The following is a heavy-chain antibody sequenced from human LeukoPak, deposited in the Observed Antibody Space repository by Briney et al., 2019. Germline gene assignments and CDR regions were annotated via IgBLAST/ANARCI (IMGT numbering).Heavy chain of an antibody. V-gene: IGHV3-48*02. Sequence: PGGSLRLSCAASGFTFSSYSMNWVRQAPGKGLEWVSYISSSSSTIYYADSVKGRFTISRDNAKNSLYLQMNSLRDEDTAVYYCASSGSSSSYFPSVDYWGQGTLVTVSS. CDR1: GFTFSSYS. CDR2: ISSSSSTI. CDR3: ASSGSSSSYFPSVDY. J-gene: IGHJ4*02. D-gene: IGHD6-13*01.